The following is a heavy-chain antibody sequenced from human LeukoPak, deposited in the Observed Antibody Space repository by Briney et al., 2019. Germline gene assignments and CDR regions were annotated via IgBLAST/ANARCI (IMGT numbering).Heavy chain of an antibody. CDR1: GFTFSSYA. Sequence: GGSLRLSCAASGFTFSSYAMSWVRQAPGKGLEWVSAISGSGGSTYYADSVKGRFTISRDNSKNTLYLQMNSLRAEDTAVYYCAKDGLYSYGLAPIDYWGQGTLVTVSS. D-gene: IGHD5-18*01. J-gene: IGHJ4*02. CDR2: ISGSGGST. V-gene: IGHV3-23*01. CDR3: AKDGLYSYGLAPIDY.